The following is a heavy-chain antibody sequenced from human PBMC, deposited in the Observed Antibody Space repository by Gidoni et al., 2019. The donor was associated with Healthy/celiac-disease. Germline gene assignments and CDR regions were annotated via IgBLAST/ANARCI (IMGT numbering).Heavy chain of an antibody. J-gene: IGHJ4*02. Sequence: EVQLVESGGGLVKPGGSLRLSCAASGFTFSSSSMNWVRQAPGKGLEWVSSISSSSSYIYYADSVKGRFTISRDNAKNSLYLQMNSLRAEDTAVYYCARDRELPEYSSGWYSGYGYWGQGTLVTVSS. CDR2: ISSSSSYI. CDR3: ARDRELPEYSSGWYSGYGY. D-gene: IGHD6-19*01. CDR1: GFTFSSSS. V-gene: IGHV3-21*01.